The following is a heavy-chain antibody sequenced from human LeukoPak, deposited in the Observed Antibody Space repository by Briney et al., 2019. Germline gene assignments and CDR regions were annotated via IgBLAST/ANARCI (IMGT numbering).Heavy chain of an antibody. D-gene: IGHD1-7*01. CDR2: MNGEGTTI. CDR1: GFTFSTCA. Sequence: GGSLRLSCAASGFTFSTCAMSWVRQAPGKGLEWVSRMNGEGTTIDYADSVKGRFTVSRDYAKNTLFLQMNNLRTEDTALYFCATARNFRFEYWGQGSLVTVSS. J-gene: IGHJ1*01. CDR3: ATARNFRFEY. V-gene: IGHV3-74*01.